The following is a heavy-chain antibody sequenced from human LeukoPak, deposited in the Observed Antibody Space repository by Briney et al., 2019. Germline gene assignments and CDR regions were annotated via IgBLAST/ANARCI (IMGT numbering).Heavy chain of an antibody. CDR2: IYYSGST. V-gene: IGHV4-59*08. CDR3: AIFNWNDGRIDY. D-gene: IGHD1-20*01. Sequence: SETLSLTCTVSGGSISSYYWSWIRQPPGKGLEWIGHIYYSGSTNYNPSLKSRVTISVDTSKNQFSLKLSSVTAADTAVYYCAIFNWNDGRIDYWGQGTLVTVSS. CDR1: GGSISSYY. J-gene: IGHJ4*02.